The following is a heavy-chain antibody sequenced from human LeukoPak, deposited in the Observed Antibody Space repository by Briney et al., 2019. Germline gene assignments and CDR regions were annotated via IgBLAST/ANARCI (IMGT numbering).Heavy chain of an antibody. CDR1: GGSISSYY. CDR2: IYYSGST. Sequence: SETLSLTCTVSGGSISSYYWSWIRQPPGKGLEWIGYIYYSGSTNYNPSLKSRVTISVDTSKNQFSLKLSSVTAAGTAVYYCARLDNSYYYGMDVWGQGTTVTVSS. CDR3: ARLDNSYYYGMDV. J-gene: IGHJ6*02. V-gene: IGHV4-59*08.